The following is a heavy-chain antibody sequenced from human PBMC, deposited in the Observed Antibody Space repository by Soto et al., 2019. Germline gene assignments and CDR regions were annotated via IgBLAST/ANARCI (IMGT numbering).Heavy chain of an antibody. CDR1: GGSISSGGYY. J-gene: IGHJ6*02. CDR3: ARERLLYYDILTGYDNLYYYYGMDV. Sequence: SETLSLTCTVSGGSISSGGYYWSWIRQHSRKGQEWIRYIYYIGSTYYNPSLKSRVIISVDTSKNQFSLNLSSVTAADTAVFYCARERLLYYDILTGYDNLYYYYGMDVWGQGTTVTVSS. D-gene: IGHD3-9*01. CDR2: IYYIGST. V-gene: IGHV4-31*03.